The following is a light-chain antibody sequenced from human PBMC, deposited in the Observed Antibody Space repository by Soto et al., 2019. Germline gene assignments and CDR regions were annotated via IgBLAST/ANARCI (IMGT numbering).Light chain of an antibody. J-gene: IGKJ5*01. CDR2: DAS. CDR1: QSISTW. V-gene: IGKV1-5*01. CDR3: QQCSVTPIT. Sequence: DIQMTHAPSTQSASVRDRLTITCRASQSISTWLAWYHQQPGKAPKVLIYDASSLESGVPSRFSGSGSATDFTLTISRLQPEDSATYFCQQCSVTPITFGQGRRLEIK.